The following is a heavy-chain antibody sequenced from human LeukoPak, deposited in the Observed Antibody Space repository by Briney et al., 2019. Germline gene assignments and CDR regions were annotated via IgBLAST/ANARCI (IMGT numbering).Heavy chain of an antibody. CDR2: INHSGST. CDR1: GGSFSGYY. CDR3: ARGVSPVPNFDY. V-gene: IGHV4-34*01. D-gene: IGHD5/OR15-5a*01. J-gene: IGHJ4*02. Sequence: SETLSLTCAVYGGSFSGYYWSWIRQPPGKGLEWIGEINHSGSTIYNPSLKSRVTISVDTSKNQFSLKLSSVTAADTAVYYCARGVSPVPNFDYWGQGTLVTVSS.